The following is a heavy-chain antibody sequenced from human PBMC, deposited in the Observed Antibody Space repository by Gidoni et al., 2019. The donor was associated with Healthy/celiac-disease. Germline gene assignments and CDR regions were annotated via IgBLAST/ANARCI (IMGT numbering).Heavy chain of an antibody. CDR2: IYSGGST. D-gene: IGHD3-9*01. CDR3: ARVDFDWLPDY. J-gene: IGHJ4*02. V-gene: IGHV3-66*02. CDR1: GFTVSSNY. Sequence: EVQLVASGGGLVQPGGSLRPSCAASGFTVSSNYMSWVRQAPGKGLEWVSVIYSGGSTYYADSVKGRFTISRDNSKNTLYLQMNSLRAEDTAVYYCARVDFDWLPDYWGQGTLVTVSS.